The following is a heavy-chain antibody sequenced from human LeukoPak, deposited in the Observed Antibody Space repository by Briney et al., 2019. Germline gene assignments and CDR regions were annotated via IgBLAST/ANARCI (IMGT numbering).Heavy chain of an antibody. V-gene: IGHV4-31*03. Sequence: PSETLPLTCTVSGDSISSGGYYWTWIRQHPGKGLEWIGYIHYSGSTYYNPSLKSRVTISVDTSKNQFSLKVSSVTAADTAVYYCARAKYSSGWYLDYWGQGTLVTVSS. CDR3: ARAKYSSGWYLDY. CDR1: GDSISSGGYY. J-gene: IGHJ4*02. D-gene: IGHD6-19*01. CDR2: IHYSGST.